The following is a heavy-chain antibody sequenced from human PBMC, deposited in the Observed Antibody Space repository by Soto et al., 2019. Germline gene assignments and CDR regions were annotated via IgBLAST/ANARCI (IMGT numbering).Heavy chain of an antibody. CDR2: IYYSGST. Sequence: SETLSLTCTVSGGSISSGGYYWSWIRQHPGKGLEWIGYIYYSGSTYYNPSLKSRVTISVDTSKNQFSLKLSSVTAADTAVYYCARVMDTAMVGLDYWGQGTLVTVSS. D-gene: IGHD5-18*01. CDR3: ARVMDTAMVGLDY. J-gene: IGHJ4*02. CDR1: GGSISSGGYY. V-gene: IGHV4-31*03.